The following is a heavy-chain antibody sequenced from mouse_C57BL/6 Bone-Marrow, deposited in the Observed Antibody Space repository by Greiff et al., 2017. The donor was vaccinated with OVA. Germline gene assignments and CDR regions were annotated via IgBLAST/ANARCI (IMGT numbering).Heavy chain of an antibody. D-gene: IGHD2-1*01. CDR2: IRLKSDNYAT. V-gene: IGHV6-3*01. CDR3: TGWRNYVGSFAY. CDR1: GFTFSNYW. J-gene: IGHJ3*01. Sequence: EVKLEESGGGLVQPGGSMKLSCVASGFTFSNYWMNWVRQSPEKGLEWVAQIRLKSDNYATHYAESVKGRFTISRDDSKSSVYLQMNNLRAEDTGIYYCTGWRNYVGSFAYWGQGTLVTVSA.